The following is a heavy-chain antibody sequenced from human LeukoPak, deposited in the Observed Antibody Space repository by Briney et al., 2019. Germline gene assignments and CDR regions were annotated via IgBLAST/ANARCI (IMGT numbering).Heavy chain of an antibody. Sequence: ASVKVSCKASGYTFTSYGISWVRQAPGQGLEWMGWISAYNGNTNYAQKLQGRVTVTTDTSTSTAYMELRSLRSDDTAVYYCARSYCSGGSCYSFPYWGQGTLVTVSS. D-gene: IGHD2-15*01. CDR1: GYTFTSYG. CDR2: ISAYNGNT. J-gene: IGHJ4*02. V-gene: IGHV1-18*01. CDR3: ARSYCSGGSCYSFPY.